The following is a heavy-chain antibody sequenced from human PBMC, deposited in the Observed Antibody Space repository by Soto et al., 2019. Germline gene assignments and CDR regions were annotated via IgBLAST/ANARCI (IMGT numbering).Heavy chain of an antibody. CDR1: GFTFSSYA. Sequence: QVQLVESGGAVVQPGRSLRLSCAASGFTFSSYAMHWVRQAPGKGLEWVAVISYDGSNKYYADSVKGRFTISRDNSKNALYLQMNSLRAEDTAVYYCAREMATIALGAFDIWGQGTMVTVSS. J-gene: IGHJ3*02. CDR2: ISYDGSNK. V-gene: IGHV3-30-3*01. D-gene: IGHD3-16*01. CDR3: AREMATIALGAFDI.